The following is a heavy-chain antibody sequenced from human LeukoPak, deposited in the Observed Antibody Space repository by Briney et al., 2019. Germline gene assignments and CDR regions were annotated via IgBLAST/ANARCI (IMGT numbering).Heavy chain of an antibody. CDR2: INRDGSGI. Sequence: GGSLRLSCAASGFTFSTYCMHWVRQAPGKGLVWVSRINRDGSGISYADSVKGRFTISGDNAKSILYLQMNSLRAEDTAVYYCANTGYNYEFDYWGQGTLVTVSS. V-gene: IGHV3-74*01. D-gene: IGHD5-18*01. J-gene: IGHJ4*02. CDR1: GFTFSTYC. CDR3: ANTGYNYEFDY.